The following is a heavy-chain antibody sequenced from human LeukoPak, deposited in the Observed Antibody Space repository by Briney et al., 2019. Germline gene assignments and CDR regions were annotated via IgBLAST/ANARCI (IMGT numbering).Heavy chain of an antibody. CDR3: ARQYSSSQYYFDY. CDR1: GGSISSYY. D-gene: IGHD6-13*01. CDR2: IYYSGST. V-gene: IGHV4-59*01. J-gene: IGHJ4*02. Sequence: SEALSLTCTVSGGSISSYYWSWIRQPPGKGLEWIGYIYYSGSTNYNPSLKSRVTISVDTSKNQFSLKLSSVTAADTAVYYCARQYSSSQYYFDYWAREPWSPPPQ.